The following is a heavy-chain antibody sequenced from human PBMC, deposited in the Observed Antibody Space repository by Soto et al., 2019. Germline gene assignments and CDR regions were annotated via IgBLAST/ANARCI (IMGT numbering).Heavy chain of an antibody. V-gene: IGHV1-3*01. CDR3: ARDQRYYDSSGRIVYYYYGMDV. CDR2: INAGNGNT. Sequence: GASVKVSCKASGYTFTSYAMHWVRQAPGQRLEWMGWINAGNGNTKYSQKFQGRVTITADESTSTAYMERSSLRSEDTAVYYCARDQRYYDSSGRIVYYYYGMDVWGQGTTVTVSS. CDR1: GYTFTSYA. D-gene: IGHD3-22*01. J-gene: IGHJ6*02.